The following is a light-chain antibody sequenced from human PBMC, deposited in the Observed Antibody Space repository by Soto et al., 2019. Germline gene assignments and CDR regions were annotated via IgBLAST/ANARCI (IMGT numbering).Light chain of an antibody. CDR2: EVS. J-gene: IGLJ2*01. CDR1: SSDVGGYNY. Sequence: QLVLTQPPSASGSPGQSVTISCTGTSSDVGGYNYVSWYQQHPGKAPKFMIYEVSKRPSGVPDRFSGSKSGNTASLTVSGLQAEDEADYYCSSYAGSNNVVFGGGTKLTVL. CDR3: SSYAGSNNVV. V-gene: IGLV2-8*01.